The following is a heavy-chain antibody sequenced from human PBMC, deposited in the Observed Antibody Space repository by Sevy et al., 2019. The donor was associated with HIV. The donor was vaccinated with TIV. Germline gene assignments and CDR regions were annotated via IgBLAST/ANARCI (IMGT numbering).Heavy chain of an antibody. CDR2: IYHSGST. CDR3: ARRGQLANSYYSMDV. CDR1: GGSISGYY. J-gene: IGHJ6*02. V-gene: IGHV4-59*12. D-gene: IGHD3-10*01. Sequence: SETLSLTCSVSGGSISGYYWSWIRQPPGKGLEWIGYIYHSGSTIYNPSLNSRVTISVDTAKTLFSLKLTSVTAADTAVYYCARRGQLANSYYSMDVWGQGTTVTVSS.